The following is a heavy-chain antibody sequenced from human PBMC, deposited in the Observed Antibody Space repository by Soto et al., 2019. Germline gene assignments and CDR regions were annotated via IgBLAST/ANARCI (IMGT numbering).Heavy chain of an antibody. CDR1: GGTFSTYA. V-gene: IGHV1-69*12. D-gene: IGHD5-12*01. Sequence: QVHLVQAGAEVKKPGSSVKVSCKASGGTFSTYAISWVRQAPGQGLEWMGGIIPIYGTANYAQKFQGRLTMTADESTSTVYMELSSLRSDDTAVYYWAREDKPGGYTPPGTSGFDSWGQGTLVTVSS. CDR3: AREDKPGGYTPPGTSGFDS. CDR2: IIPIYGTA. J-gene: IGHJ4*02.